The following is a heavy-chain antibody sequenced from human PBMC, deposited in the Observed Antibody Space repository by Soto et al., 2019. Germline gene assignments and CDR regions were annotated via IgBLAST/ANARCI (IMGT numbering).Heavy chain of an antibody. J-gene: IGHJ5*02. CDR1: GGSISRGDYY. Sequence: PSETQSLTCTVSGGSISRGDYYWSWIRQPPGKGLECIGYIYYSGSTYYNPSLKSRVTISVDTSKNQFSLKLSSVTAADTAVYSCARPARNSGPDSPAWPWGQGTLVTVSS. V-gene: IGHV4-30-4*01. D-gene: IGHD6-25*01. CDR3: ARPARNSGPDSPAWP. CDR2: IYYSGST.